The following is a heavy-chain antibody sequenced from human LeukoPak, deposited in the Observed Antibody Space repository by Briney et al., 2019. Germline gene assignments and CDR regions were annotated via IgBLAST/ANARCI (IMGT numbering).Heavy chain of an antibody. D-gene: IGHD3-3*01. J-gene: IGHJ6*02. CDR1: GGSFSGYY. CDR2: INHSGST. CDR3: ARGYFYGYYYYGMDV. Sequence: KSSETLSLTCAVYGGSFSGYYWSWIRQPPGKGLEWIGEINHSGSTNYNPSLKGRVTISVDTSKNQFSLKLSSVTAADTAVYYCARGYFYGYYYYGMDVWGQGTTVTVSS. V-gene: IGHV4-34*01.